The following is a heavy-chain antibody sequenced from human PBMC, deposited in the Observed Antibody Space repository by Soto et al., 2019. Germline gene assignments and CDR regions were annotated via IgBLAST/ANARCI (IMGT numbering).Heavy chain of an antibody. J-gene: IGHJ6*02. Sequence: GGSLRLSCAASGFTFSSYWMSWVRPAPGKGLEWVANIKQDGSEKYYVDSVKGRFTISRDNAKNSLYLQMNSLRAEDTAVYYCARERTVTTGYYGMDVWGQGTTVTVSS. V-gene: IGHV3-7*01. CDR1: GFTFSSYW. CDR3: ARERTVTTGYYGMDV. D-gene: IGHD4-4*01. CDR2: IKQDGSEK.